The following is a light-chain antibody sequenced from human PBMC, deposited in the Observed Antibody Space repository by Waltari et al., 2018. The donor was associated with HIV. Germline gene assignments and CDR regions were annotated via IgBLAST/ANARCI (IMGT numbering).Light chain of an antibody. Sequence: QSALTQPASVSGSPGQSITISCTGTSSDVGGYNYVSWYQQHPGKAPTLMIYEVSKRPSGVSNRFSGAKSGNTASLTISGLQAEYEADYYCSSYTSSSTVFGGGTKLTVL. V-gene: IGLV2-14*01. CDR2: EVS. CDR3: SSYTSSSTV. CDR1: SSDVGGYNY. J-gene: IGLJ2*01.